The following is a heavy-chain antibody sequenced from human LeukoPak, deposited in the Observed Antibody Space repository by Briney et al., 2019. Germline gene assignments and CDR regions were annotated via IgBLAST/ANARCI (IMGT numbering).Heavy chain of an antibody. V-gene: IGHV3-48*03. D-gene: IGHD4-23*01. Sequence: GGSLRLSCAASGFTFSSYEMNWVRQALGKGLEWVSYISSSGSTIYYADSVKGRFTISRDNAKNSLYLQMNSLRAEDTAVYYCARVRGYYFDYWGQGTLVTVSS. CDR3: ARVRGYYFDY. J-gene: IGHJ4*02. CDR1: GFTFSSYE. CDR2: ISSSGSTI.